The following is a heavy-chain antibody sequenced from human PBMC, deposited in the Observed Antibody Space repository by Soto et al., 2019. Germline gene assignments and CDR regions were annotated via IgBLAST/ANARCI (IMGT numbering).Heavy chain of an antibody. D-gene: IGHD2-2*01. CDR3: AKDQGHICSSTSCYAYYYYGMDV. J-gene: IGHJ6*02. CDR1: GFTITTYW. V-gene: IGHV3-7*01. Sequence: GGSLRLSCAVSGFTITTYWMIWVRQAPGKGLEWVASANPDGSEKHYVDSVKGRFAISRDNAKNSLYLQMNSLRAEDTAVYYCAKDQGHICSSTSCYAYYYYGMDVWGQGTTVTVSS. CDR2: ANPDGSEK.